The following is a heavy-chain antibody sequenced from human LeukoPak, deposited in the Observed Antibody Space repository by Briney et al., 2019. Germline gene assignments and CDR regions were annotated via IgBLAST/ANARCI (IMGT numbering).Heavy chain of an antibody. CDR2: ISSSGSTI. V-gene: IGHV3-11*01. J-gene: IGHJ6*02. Sequence: GGSLRLSCAASGFTFSDYYMSWIRQTPGKGLEWVSYISSSGSTIYYADSVKGRFTISRDNAKNSLYLQMNSLRAEDTAVYYCARDERCSGGSCYYYYGMDVWGQGTTVTVSS. CDR1: GFTFSDYY. CDR3: ARDERCSGGSCYYYYGMDV. D-gene: IGHD2-15*01.